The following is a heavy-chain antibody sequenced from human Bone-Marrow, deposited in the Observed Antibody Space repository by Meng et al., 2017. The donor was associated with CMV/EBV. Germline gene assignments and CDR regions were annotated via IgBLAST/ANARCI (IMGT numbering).Heavy chain of an antibody. J-gene: IGHJ4*02. Sequence: LSLTCAASGFTFSSYSMNWVRQAPGKGLEWVSSISSSSSYIYYADSVKGRFTISRDNAKNSLYLQMNSLRAEDTAVYYFARERPPDYWGQGTLVTVSS. CDR1: GFTFSSYS. CDR2: ISSSSSYI. CDR3: ARERPPDY. V-gene: IGHV3-21*01.